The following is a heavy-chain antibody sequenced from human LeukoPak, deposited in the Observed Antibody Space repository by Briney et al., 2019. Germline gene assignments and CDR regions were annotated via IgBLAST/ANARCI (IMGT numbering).Heavy chain of an antibody. CDR1: GYTFTTYG. J-gene: IGHJ4*02. CDR3: ASGGGDGYNSLFDY. Sequence: ASVKVSCKASGYTFTTYGISWVRQAPGQGLEWMGWISAYNGNTNYAQNLQGRVTMTTDTSTSTAYMELRSLRSDDTAVYYCASGGGDGYNSLFDYWGQGTLVTVSS. CDR2: ISAYNGNT. D-gene: IGHD5-24*01. V-gene: IGHV1-18*01.